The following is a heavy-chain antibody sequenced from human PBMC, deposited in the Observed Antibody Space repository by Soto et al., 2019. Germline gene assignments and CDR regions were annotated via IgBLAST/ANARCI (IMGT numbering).Heavy chain of an antibody. D-gene: IGHD5-18*01. Sequence: QVQLVQSGAEVKKPGSSVKVSCKASGGTFSSYAISWVRQAPGQGLEWMGGIIPIFGTANYAQKFQGRVTIIADESTSTAYMELSSLSSEDTSVYYCARVYIQHLPYYYYGMDGWGQGTTVTVSS. CDR3: ARVYIQHLPYYYYGMDG. CDR2: IIPIFGTA. J-gene: IGHJ6*02. V-gene: IGHV1-69*01. CDR1: GGTFSSYA.